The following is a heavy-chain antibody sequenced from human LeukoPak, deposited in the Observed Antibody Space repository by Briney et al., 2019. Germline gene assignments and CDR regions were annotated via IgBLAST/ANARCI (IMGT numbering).Heavy chain of an antibody. V-gene: IGHV3-30*04. CDR3: AKDAVEQWLVPYYYYGMDV. D-gene: IGHD6-19*01. Sequence: GGSLRLSCAASGFTFSSYAMHWVRQAPGKGLEWVAVISYDGSNKYYADSVKGRFTISRDNSKNTLYLQMNSLRAEDTAVYYCAKDAVEQWLVPYYYYGMDVWGQGTTVTVSS. J-gene: IGHJ6*02. CDR2: ISYDGSNK. CDR1: GFTFSSYA.